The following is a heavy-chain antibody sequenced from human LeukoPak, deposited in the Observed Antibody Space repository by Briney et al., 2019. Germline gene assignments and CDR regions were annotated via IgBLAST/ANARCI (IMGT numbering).Heavy chain of an antibody. V-gene: IGHV4-31*03. CDR3: ARRRDRGYDFDY. CDR1: GGSISGGDCS. CDR2: IYYSGST. D-gene: IGHD5-12*01. J-gene: IGHJ4*02. Sequence: SQTLSLTCTVSGGSISGGDCSWSRIRQRPGKGLEWIGYIYYSGSTYYNPSLKSRLTISVDTSKSQFSLRLSSVTAADTAVYYCARRRDRGYDFDYWGQGTLVTVSS.